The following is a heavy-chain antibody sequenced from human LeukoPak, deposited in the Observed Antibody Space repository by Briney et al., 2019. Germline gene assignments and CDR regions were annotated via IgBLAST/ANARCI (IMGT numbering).Heavy chain of an antibody. V-gene: IGHV1-2*06. D-gene: IGHD3-3*01. J-gene: IGHJ4*02. Sequence: ASVKVSCXASGYTVTGHYMHWVRQATGQGLEWMGRINAHSGGTNYAQTFQGRVTMTRDTSISTAYMELSRLRSDDTAVHYCARSGGDFWSGSFGYLDYWGQGTLVTVSS. CDR2: INAHSGGT. CDR1: GYTVTGHY. CDR3: ARSGGDFWSGSFGYLDY.